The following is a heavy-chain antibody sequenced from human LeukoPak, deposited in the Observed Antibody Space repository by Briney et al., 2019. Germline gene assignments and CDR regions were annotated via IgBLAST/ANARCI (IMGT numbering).Heavy chain of an antibody. Sequence: GGSLRLSCAASGITFSSHAMSWVRQAPGKGLEWVSLISGSGGHTYYGDSVKSRFTISRDNSTNRLYLQMNSLRPEDTAVYYCAKGGAATMRDGYNYYYYYMEVWGRGTTVTVSS. J-gene: IGHJ6*03. CDR1: GITFSSHA. CDR3: AKGGAATMRDGYNYYYYYMEV. V-gene: IGHV3-23*01. CDR2: ISGSGGHT. D-gene: IGHD5-24*01.